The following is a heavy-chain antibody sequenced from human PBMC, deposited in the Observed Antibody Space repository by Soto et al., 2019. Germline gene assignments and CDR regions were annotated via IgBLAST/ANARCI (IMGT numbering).Heavy chain of an antibody. Sequence: EVQLLESGGGLVQPGGSLRLSCAASGFTFSSFAMSWVRQAPGKGLEWVSAIGSRGDSTYYADSVKGRFTISRDNSKNTLYLQMNSLRAEDTAGYYCAKDLLYGYNSGRHFDSWGQGTLVTVSS. CDR3: AKDLLYGYNSGRHFDS. CDR1: GFTFSSFA. V-gene: IGHV3-23*01. J-gene: IGHJ4*02. CDR2: IGSRGDST. D-gene: IGHD6-19*01.